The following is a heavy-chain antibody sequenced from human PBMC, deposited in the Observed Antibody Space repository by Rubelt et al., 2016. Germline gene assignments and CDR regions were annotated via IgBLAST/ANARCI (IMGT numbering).Heavy chain of an antibody. CDR2: VYYSGKT. CDR1: GGSFSGYY. D-gene: IGHD4-23*01. Sequence: QVQLQQWGAGLLKPSETQSLTCVVYGGSFSGYYWTWIRLPPGKGLEWNGSVYYSGKTYSNPSLKSRVTISVDTSEHRFPLKVNSVTAADTAVYYCARNFGDYGGSSDYWGQGTLVTVSS. V-gene: IGHV4-34*01. J-gene: IGHJ4*02. CDR3: ARNFGDYGGSSDY.